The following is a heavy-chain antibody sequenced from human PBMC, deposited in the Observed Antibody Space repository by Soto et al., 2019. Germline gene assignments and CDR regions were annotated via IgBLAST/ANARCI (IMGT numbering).Heavy chain of an antibody. J-gene: IGHJ3*02. V-gene: IGHV3-48*01. Sequence: GGSLRLSCAASGFTFSSYSMNWVRQAPGKGLEWVSYISSSSSTIYYADSVKGRFTISRDNAKNSLYLQMNSLRAEDTAVYYCLRVSGMKSSSWYFAFDIWGQGTMVTVSS. D-gene: IGHD6-13*01. CDR3: LRVSGMKSSSWYFAFDI. CDR2: ISSSSSTI. CDR1: GFTFSSYS.